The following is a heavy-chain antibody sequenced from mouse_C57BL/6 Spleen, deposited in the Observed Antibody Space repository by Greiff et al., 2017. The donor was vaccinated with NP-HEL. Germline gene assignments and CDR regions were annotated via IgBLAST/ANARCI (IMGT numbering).Heavy chain of an antibody. D-gene: IGHD2-4*01. Sequence: VQLQQSGAELVRPGASVKLSCKASGYTFTDYYINWVKQRPGQGLEWIARIYPGSGNTYYNEKFKGKATLTAEKSSSTAYMQLSSLTSEDSAVYFCARPYYDYDPAWFAYWGQGTLVTVSA. V-gene: IGHV1-76*01. J-gene: IGHJ3*01. CDR3: ARPYYDYDPAWFAY. CDR2: IYPGSGNT. CDR1: GYTFTDYY.